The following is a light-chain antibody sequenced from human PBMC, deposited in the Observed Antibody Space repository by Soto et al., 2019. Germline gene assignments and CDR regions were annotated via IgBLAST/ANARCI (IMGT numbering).Light chain of an antibody. J-gene: IGKJ4*01. CDR1: QSVKSR. CDR3: QQYDEWPLT. Sequence: EKVMTQSPATLSVSPGERATLSCRASQSVKSRLAWYQQKPGQAPRLLIYDAFTRATGIPARFSGSASGTDFTLNISNLQSEDFAVYYCQQYDEWPLTLGGGTTVEIK. V-gene: IGKV3-15*01. CDR2: DAF.